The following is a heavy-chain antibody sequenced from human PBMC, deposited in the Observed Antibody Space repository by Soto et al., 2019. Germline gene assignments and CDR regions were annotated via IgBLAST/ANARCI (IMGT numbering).Heavy chain of an antibody. Sequence: QVQLVESGGGVVQPGRSLRLSCAASGFTFTSYAMHWVRQAPGKGLEWVAVIWYDGSNKYYADSVKGRFTISRDNSKNTLYLQMNSLRAEDTAVYYCARDHYDYVWGSHRPLFWGQGTLVTVSS. V-gene: IGHV3-33*01. J-gene: IGHJ4*02. CDR3: ARDHYDYVWGSHRPLF. CDR1: GFTFTSYA. CDR2: IWYDGSNK. D-gene: IGHD3-16*02.